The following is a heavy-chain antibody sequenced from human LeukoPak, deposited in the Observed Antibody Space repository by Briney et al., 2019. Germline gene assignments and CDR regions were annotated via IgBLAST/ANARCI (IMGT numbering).Heavy chain of an antibody. J-gene: IGHJ4*02. D-gene: IGHD3-22*01. CDR3: ARHKSSGSYPLDY. V-gene: IGHV4-59*08. CDR1: GGSISTYF. CDR2: VYFSGST. Sequence: SETLSLTCTVSGGSISTYFWSWIRQPPGKRLEWIGHVYFSGSTNYNLSLESRVTISVDTSKNQFSLTLSSVTAADTAVYYCARHKSSGSYPLDYWGQGILVTVSS.